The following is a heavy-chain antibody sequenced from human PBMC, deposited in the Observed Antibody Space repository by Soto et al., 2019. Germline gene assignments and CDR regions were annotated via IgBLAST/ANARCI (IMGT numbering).Heavy chain of an antibody. D-gene: IGHD3-3*01. J-gene: IGHJ4*02. Sequence: SETLSLTCTVSGGSISSSYWSWVRQPPGKGLEWVGYIYYSGSTNSNPSLKSRVTISVDTSKKQFSLKLSAVTAADTAVYYCARMITIFGVVIIDYWGQGTLVTVSS. V-gene: IGHV4-59*01. CDR1: GGSISSSY. CDR2: IYYSGST. CDR3: ARMITIFGVVIIDY.